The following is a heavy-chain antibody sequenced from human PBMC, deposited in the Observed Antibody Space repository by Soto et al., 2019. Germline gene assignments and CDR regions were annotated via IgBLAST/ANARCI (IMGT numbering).Heavy chain of an antibody. CDR3: ARGFRIALAGPSANWFDP. Sequence: PSETLSLTCAVYGGSFSGYYWSCIRQPPGKGLEWIGEINHSGSTNYNPSLKSRVTISVDTSKNQFSLKLSSVTAADTAVYYCARGFRIALAGPSANWFDPWGQGNLVT. D-gene: IGHD6-19*01. CDR1: GGSFSGYY. CDR2: INHSGST. V-gene: IGHV4-34*01. J-gene: IGHJ5*02.